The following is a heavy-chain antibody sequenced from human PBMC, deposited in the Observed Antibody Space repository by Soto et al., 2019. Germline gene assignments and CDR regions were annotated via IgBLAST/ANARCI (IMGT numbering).Heavy chain of an antibody. CDR1: GVTFSSYA. Sequence: EVQLLESGGGLEQPGGSLRLSCAASGVTFSSYAMTWDRQAPGKGLECVSVITASGDATAYADSVKGRFTMPRENSKNTLFLRMNSRRAEDTPGYYCSKGTLRWGSRGTSYPFASWGQGTLVTVP. V-gene: IGHV3-23*01. D-gene: IGHD2-15*01. CDR2: ITASGDAT. CDR3: SKGTLRWGSRGTSYPFAS. J-gene: IGHJ4*02.